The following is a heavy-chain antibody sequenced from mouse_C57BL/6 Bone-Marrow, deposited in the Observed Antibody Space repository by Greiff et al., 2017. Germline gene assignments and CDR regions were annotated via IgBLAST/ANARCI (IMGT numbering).Heavy chain of an antibody. J-gene: IGHJ2*01. V-gene: IGHV1-81*01. CDR2: IYPRSGNT. D-gene: IGHD4-1*01. Sequence: VKLQESGAELARPGASVKLSCKASGYTFTSYGISWVKQRTGQGLEWIGEIYPRSGNTYYNEKFKGKATLTADKSSSTAYMELRSLTSEDSAVYFCARYSGAFNWADYWGQGTTLPVSS. CDR1: GYTFTSYG. CDR3: ARYSGAFNWADY.